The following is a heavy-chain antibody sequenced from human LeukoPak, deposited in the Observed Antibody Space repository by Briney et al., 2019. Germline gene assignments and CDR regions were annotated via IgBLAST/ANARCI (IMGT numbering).Heavy chain of an antibody. CDR1: GFTFSSYN. CDR3: ASAPYCGGDRYPTYCGGDCYPTYFQH. D-gene: IGHD2-21*02. Sequence: PGGSLRLSCAASGFTFSSYNMNWVRQAPGKGLEWVSSISSSSSYIYYADSVKGRFTISRDNAKNSLFLQMNSLRAEDTAVYYCASAPYCGGDRYPTYCGGDCYPTYFQHWGQGTLVTVSS. J-gene: IGHJ1*01. V-gene: IGHV3-21*01. CDR2: ISSSSSYI.